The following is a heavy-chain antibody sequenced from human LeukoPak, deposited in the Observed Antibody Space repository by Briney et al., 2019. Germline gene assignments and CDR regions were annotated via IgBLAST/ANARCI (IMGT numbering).Heavy chain of an antibody. V-gene: IGHV1-18*01. J-gene: IGHJ3*02. CDR1: GYTFTSYG. CDR2: ISAYNGNT. CDR3: ARKYRSGSYIKVYAFDI. D-gene: IGHD1-26*01. Sequence: GASVKVSCKASGYTFTSYGISWVRQAPGQGLEWMGWISAYNGNTNYAQKLQGRVTMTTDTSTSTAYMELRSLRSDDTAVYYCARKYRSGSYIKVYAFDIWGQGTMVTVSS.